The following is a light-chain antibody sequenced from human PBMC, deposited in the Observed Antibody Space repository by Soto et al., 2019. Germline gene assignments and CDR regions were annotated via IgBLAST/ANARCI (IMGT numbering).Light chain of an antibody. J-gene: IGLJ1*01. CDR1: SSDVGSYNY. Sequence: QSALTQPASVSGSPGQSIAISCTGTSSDVGSYNYVSWYQQYPGKAPKLMIFEVNNRPSGVSNRFSGSKSGSMASLTISGLQAEDEADYYCSSYTTSSTHVFGTGTKVTV. V-gene: IGLV2-14*01. CDR3: SSYTTSSTHV. CDR2: EVN.